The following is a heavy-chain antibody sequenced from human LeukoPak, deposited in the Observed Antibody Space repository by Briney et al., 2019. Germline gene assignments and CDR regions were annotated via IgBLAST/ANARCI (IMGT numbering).Heavy chain of an antibody. D-gene: IGHD3-22*01. CDR1: GYSISSGYY. CDR3: ARVVSLSELVGYYYDSSGSVDY. Sequence: PSETLSLTCTVSGYSISSGYYWGWIRQPPGKGLEWIGSIYHSGSTYYNPSLKSRVTISVDTSKNQFSLKLSSVTAADTAVYYCARVVSLSELVGYYYDSSGSVDYWGQGTLVTVSS. CDR2: IYHSGST. V-gene: IGHV4-38-2*02. J-gene: IGHJ4*02.